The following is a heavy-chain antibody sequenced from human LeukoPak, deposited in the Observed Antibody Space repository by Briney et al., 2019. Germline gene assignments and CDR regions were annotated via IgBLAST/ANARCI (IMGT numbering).Heavy chain of an antibody. Sequence: GGSLRLSCAASGFTFSSYGMHWVRQAPGKGLEWVAVISYDGSNKYYADSVKGRFTISRDNSKNTLYLQMNSLRSEDTAVYYCARDVGIAVAPSAAFDIWGQGTMVTVSS. CDR3: ARDVGIAVAPSAAFDI. V-gene: IGHV3-30*03. CDR2: ISYDGSNK. D-gene: IGHD6-19*01. J-gene: IGHJ3*02. CDR1: GFTFSSYG.